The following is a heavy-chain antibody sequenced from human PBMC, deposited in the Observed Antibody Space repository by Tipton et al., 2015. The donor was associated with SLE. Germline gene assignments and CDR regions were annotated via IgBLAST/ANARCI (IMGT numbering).Heavy chain of an antibody. V-gene: IGHV4-59*11. J-gene: IGHJ4*02. Sequence: TLSLTCTVSGGSISSHYWSWIRQPPGKGLGWIGYIYYSGSTNYNPSLKSRVTISVDTSKNQFSLKLSSVTAADTAVYYCAKGRPGYSSIDYWGQGTLVTVSS. CDR2: IYYSGST. D-gene: IGHD6-13*01. CDR1: GGSISSHY. CDR3: AKGRPGYSSIDY.